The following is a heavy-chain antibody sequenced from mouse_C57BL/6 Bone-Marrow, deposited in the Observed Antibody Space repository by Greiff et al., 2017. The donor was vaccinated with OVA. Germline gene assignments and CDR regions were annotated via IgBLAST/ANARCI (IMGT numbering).Heavy chain of an antibody. J-gene: IGHJ4*01. CDR3: AREDVAMDY. Sequence: QVQLQQSGPELVKPGASVKISCKASGYAFSSSWMNWVKQRPGKGLEWIGRIYPGDGDTNYNGKFKGKATLTADKSSSTAYMQLSSLTSEDSAVYFCAREDVAMDYWGQGTSVTVSS. V-gene: IGHV1-82*01. CDR2: IYPGDGDT. CDR1: GYAFSSSW.